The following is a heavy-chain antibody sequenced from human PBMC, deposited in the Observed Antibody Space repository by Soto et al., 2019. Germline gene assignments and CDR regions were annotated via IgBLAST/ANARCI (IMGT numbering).Heavy chain of an antibody. V-gene: IGHV3-7*03. J-gene: IGHJ5*01. D-gene: IGHD2-21*02. Sequence: GGSLRLSCAASGFTFSSYWINWVRQAPGKGLEWVSNIKQDGSEKYYVDSVKGRFTISRDNAKNSLYLQMNSLRDEDTAVYYCARSWGLAAAFDPWGQGTLVTVSS. CDR1: GFTFSSYW. CDR2: IKQDGSEK. CDR3: ARSWGLAAAFDP.